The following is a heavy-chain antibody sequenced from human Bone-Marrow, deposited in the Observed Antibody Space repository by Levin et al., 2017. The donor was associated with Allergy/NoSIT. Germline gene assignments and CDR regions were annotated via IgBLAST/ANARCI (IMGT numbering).Heavy chain of an antibody. J-gene: IGHJ3*02. CDR3: AHSGWGISEALAPDGFDI. CDR1: GFSLSTAAVG. V-gene: IGHV2-5*02. D-gene: IGHD7-27*01. Sequence: QSGPTLVKPPQTLTLTCTFSGFSLSTAAVGVGWIRQPPGKALEWLALIYWDDNNLYRPSLKRRLTSTKDTSKNQVVLTMTTMDPVDTATYYCAHSGWGISEALAPDGFDIWGPGIMVTVSS. CDR2: IYWDDNN.